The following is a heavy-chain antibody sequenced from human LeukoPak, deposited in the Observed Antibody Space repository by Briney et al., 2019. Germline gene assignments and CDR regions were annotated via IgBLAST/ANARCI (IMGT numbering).Heavy chain of an antibody. CDR1: GYTFTSYG. V-gene: IGHV1-18*01. Sequence: ASVKVSCKASGYTFTSYGISWVRQAPGQGLEWMGWISAYNGNTNYAQKLQGRVTMTTDTSTSTAYTELRSLRSDDTAVYYCALPFWGYGGLDYWGQGTLVTVSS. J-gene: IGHJ4*02. CDR2: ISAYNGNT. CDR3: ALPFWGYGGLDY. D-gene: IGHD4-23*01.